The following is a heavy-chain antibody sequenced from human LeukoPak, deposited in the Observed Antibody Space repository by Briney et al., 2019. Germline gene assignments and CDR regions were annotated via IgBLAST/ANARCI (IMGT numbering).Heavy chain of an antibody. D-gene: IGHD1-7*01. Sequence: GGSLRLSCAGSGFSFSNDWMSWVRQAPGKGLEWVANIKQDGSEKYYVDSVKGRFTISRDNAKNSLYLQMNSLRDEDTAVYYCERERNYCVDYWGQGSLVTVSS. CDR2: IKQDGSEK. CDR1: GFSFSNDW. V-gene: IGHV3-7*01. CDR3: ERERNYCVDY. J-gene: IGHJ4*02.